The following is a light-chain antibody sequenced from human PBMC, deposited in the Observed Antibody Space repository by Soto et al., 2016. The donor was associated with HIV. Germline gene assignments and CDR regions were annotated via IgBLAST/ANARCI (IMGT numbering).Light chain of an antibody. CDR3: QVWDSSSDHVV. CDR2: DDS. V-gene: IGLV3-21*02. Sequence: SYVLTQPPSVSVAPGETARITCGGNNIGSRSVHWYQQKPGQAPVLVVYDDSDRPSEIPERFLWLQHWQPGTLTITSVEAGDEADYYCQVWDSSSDHVVFGGGTKLTVL. J-gene: IGLJ2*01. CDR1: NIGSRS.